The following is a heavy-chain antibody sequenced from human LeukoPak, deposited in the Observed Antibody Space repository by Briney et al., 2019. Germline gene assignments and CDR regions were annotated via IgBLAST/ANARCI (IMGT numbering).Heavy chain of an antibody. D-gene: IGHD1-26*01. V-gene: IGHV3-66*02. CDR2: IDAGGTT. J-gene: IGHJ3*02. CDR1: RITVSVNY. CDR3: ARPNSGSYAWAFDM. Sequence: PGGSLRLPCAASRITVSVNYMSWVRQAPGKGLEWVSVIDAGGTTYYADSVKGRFTISRDNSKNTLSLQMNSLRAEDTAVYYCARPNSGSYAWAFDMWGQGTMVTVSS.